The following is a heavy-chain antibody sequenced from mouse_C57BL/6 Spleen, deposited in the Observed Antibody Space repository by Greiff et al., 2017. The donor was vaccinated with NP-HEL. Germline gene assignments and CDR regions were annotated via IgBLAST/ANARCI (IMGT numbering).Heavy chain of an antibody. J-gene: IGHJ3*01. Sequence: VQLQQSGAELARPGASVKMSCKASGYTFTSYTMHWVKQRPGQGLEWIEYINPSSGYTKYNQKFKDKATLTADKSSSTAYMQLSSLTSEDSAVYYGAPYDDDAAYWGQGTLVTVSA. CDR1: GYTFTSYT. CDR2: INPSSGYT. CDR3: APYDDDAAY. V-gene: IGHV1-4*01. D-gene: IGHD2-4*01.